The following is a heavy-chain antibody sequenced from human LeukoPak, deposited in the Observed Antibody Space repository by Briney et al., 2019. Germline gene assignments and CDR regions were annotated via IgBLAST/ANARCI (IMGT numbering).Heavy chain of an antibody. Sequence: ASVKVSCKVSGYTLTELSMHWVRQAPGKGLEWMGGFDPGDGETIYAQKFQGRVTMTEDTSTDTAYMELSSLRSEDTAVYYCATGTYSGSYYVPYYYYYMDVWGKGTTVTVSS. V-gene: IGHV1-24*01. CDR2: FDPGDGET. J-gene: IGHJ6*03. CDR1: GYTLTELS. CDR3: ATGTYSGSYYVPYYYYYMDV. D-gene: IGHD1-26*01.